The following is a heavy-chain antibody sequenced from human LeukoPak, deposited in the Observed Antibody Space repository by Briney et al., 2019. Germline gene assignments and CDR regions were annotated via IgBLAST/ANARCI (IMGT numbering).Heavy chain of an antibody. Sequence: PGGSLRLACAASGFTFSSYSMNWARQAPGKGLEWVSSISSSSSYIYYADSVKGRFTISRDNAKNSLYLQMNSLRAEDTAVYYCARSRWTDPDAFDIWGQGTMVTVSS. D-gene: IGHD4-23*01. CDR2: ISSSSSYI. V-gene: IGHV3-21*01. J-gene: IGHJ3*02. CDR1: GFTFSSYS. CDR3: ARSRWTDPDAFDI.